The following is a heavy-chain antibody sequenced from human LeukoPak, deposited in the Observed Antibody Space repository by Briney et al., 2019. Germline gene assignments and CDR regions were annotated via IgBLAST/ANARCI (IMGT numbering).Heavy chain of an antibody. CDR1: GFTFDDYA. CDR3: ARESYYDASAHRPLDY. J-gene: IGHJ4*02. V-gene: IGHV3-9*01. CDR2: ITWDSVSI. Sequence: GGSLRLSCAASGFTFDDYAMHWVRQAPGKGLEWVSGITWDSVSIDYADSVKGRFTISRDNAKNSLYLQMNSLRAEDTAFYYCARESYYDASAHRPLDYWGQGTLVTVSS. D-gene: IGHD3-22*01.